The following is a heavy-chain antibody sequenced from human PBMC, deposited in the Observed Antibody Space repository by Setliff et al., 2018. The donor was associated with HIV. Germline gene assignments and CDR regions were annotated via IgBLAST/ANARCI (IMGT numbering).Heavy chain of an antibody. CDR3: AREREAWSAYDS. CDR1: GGSISSYY. V-gene: IGHV4-59*12. CDR2: IYYTGST. Sequence: PSETLSLTCTVSGGSISSYYWSWIRQPPGKRLEWIGYIYYTGSTNYNPSLKSRVAISLDTSSNQFSLKLSSVTAADTAVYHCAREREAWSAYDSWGQGTLVTVSS. D-gene: IGHD3-3*01. J-gene: IGHJ5*02.